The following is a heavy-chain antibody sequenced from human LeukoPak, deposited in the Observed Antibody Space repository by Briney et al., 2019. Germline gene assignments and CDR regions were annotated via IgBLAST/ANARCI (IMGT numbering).Heavy chain of an antibody. V-gene: IGHV1-18*01. CDR3: ARDGWYY. CDR1: QYTFTDYA. CDR2: ISAYNGNT. J-gene: IGHJ4*02. Sequence: ASVKVSCKASQYTFTDYAVHWVRQAPGQRLEWMGWISAYNGNTNYAQKPQGRVTMTTDTSTSTAYMELRSLRSDDTAVYYCARDGWYYWGQGTLVTVSS.